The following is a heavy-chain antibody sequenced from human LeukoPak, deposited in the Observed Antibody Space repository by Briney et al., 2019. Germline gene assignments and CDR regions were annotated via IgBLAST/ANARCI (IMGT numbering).Heavy chain of an antibody. D-gene: IGHD2-2*02. J-gene: IGHJ5*02. CDR1: GFTFSSYA. CDR3: AKSDRGCTFSSCYNAPFDP. Sequence: GRSLRLSCAASGFTFSSYAMHWVRQAPGKGLEWVAVISYDGSNKYYADSVKGRFTISRDNSKNTLYLQMNSLRAEDTAVYYCAKSDRGCTFSSCYNAPFDPWGQGTLVTVSS. V-gene: IGHV3-30-3*02. CDR2: ISYDGSNK.